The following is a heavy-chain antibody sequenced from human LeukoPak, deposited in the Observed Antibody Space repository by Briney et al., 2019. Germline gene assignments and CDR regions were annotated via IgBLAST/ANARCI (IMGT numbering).Heavy chain of an antibody. CDR2: IYYSGST. Sequence: SGTLSLTCTVSGGSISSSSYYWGWIRQPPGKGLEWIVSIYYSGSTYYNPSLKSRVTISVDTSKNQFSLKLSSVTAADTAVYYCARRTKYYYDSSGYRSAFDIWGQGTMVTVSS. V-gene: IGHV4-39*01. D-gene: IGHD3-22*01. CDR1: GGSISSSSYY. J-gene: IGHJ3*02. CDR3: ARRTKYYYDSSGYRSAFDI.